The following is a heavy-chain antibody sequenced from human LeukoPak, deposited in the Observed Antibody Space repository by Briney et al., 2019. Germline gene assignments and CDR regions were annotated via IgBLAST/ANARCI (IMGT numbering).Heavy chain of an antibody. CDR2: INPNSGGT. Sequence: ASVKVSCKPSGYIFSRYNIHWVRQAPGQGLEGMGWINPNSGGTNYAQKFQGRVTMTRDTSISTAYMELSRLRSDDTAVYYCARDLQSSSGYYYVVGYWGQGTLVTVSS. CDR1: GYIFSRYN. D-gene: IGHD3-22*01. CDR3: ARDLQSSSGYYYVVGY. J-gene: IGHJ4*02. V-gene: IGHV1-2*02.